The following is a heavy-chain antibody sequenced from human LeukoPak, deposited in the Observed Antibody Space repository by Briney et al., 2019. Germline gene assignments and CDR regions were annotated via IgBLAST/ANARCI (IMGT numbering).Heavy chain of an antibody. D-gene: IGHD5-18*01. CDR2: IKPLGGDT. V-gene: IGHV1-46*03. CDR3: ARGPNYSYGLLDY. Sequence: GASVKVSCKAFGYTFTTYFIHWVRQAPGQGLEWMGMIKPLGGDTTYAQKFQGRVTMTRDTSTSTVHMELRSLISEDTAVYFCARGPNYSYGLLDYWGQGTQVTVTS. J-gene: IGHJ4*02. CDR1: GYTFTTYF.